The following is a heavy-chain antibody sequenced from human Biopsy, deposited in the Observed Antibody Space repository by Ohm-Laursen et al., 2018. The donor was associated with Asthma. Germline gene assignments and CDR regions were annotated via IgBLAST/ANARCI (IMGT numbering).Heavy chain of an antibody. J-gene: IGHJ6*02. CDR3: ARDIVATMIGYYYYGMDV. D-gene: IGHD5-12*01. V-gene: IGHV3-33*08. Sequence: SLRLSCSASGFTFSSYWMSWVRQAPGKGLEWVAVIWYDGGNKYYADSVKGRYIISRDNSKNTLYLQMNSLRAEDTAVYYCARDIVATMIGYYYYGMDVWGQGTTVTVSS. CDR2: IWYDGGNK. CDR1: GFTFSSYW.